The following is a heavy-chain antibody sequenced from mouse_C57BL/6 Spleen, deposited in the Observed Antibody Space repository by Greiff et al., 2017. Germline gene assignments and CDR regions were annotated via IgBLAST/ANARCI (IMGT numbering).Heavy chain of an antibody. CDR3: ASRVTAY. D-gene: IGHD2-2*01. J-gene: IGHJ3*01. CDR1: GYSITSGYY. CDR2: ISYDGSN. Sequence: EVQLVESGPGLVKPSQSLSLSCSVTGYSITSGYYWNWIRQFPGNQPEWMGYISYDGSNNYNPSLKNLISITRDPSKNQFFLKLKSVTTEDTATXYCASRVTAYWGQGTLVTVSA. V-gene: IGHV3-6*01.